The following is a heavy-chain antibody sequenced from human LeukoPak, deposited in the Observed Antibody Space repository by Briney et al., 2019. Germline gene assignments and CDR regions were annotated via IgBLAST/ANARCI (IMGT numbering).Heavy chain of an antibody. CDR2: IYHSGST. J-gene: IGHJ4*02. V-gene: IGHV4-38-2*01. D-gene: IGHD3-3*01. Sequence: SETLSLTCAVSGYSISSGYYWGWIRQPPGKGLEWLGSIYHSGSTYYNPSLKSRVTISVDTSKNQFSLKLSSVTAADTAVYCCARLAALRFLEWLSLGSYFDYWGQGTLVTVSS. CDR1: GYSISSGYY. CDR3: ARLAALRFLEWLSLGSYFDY.